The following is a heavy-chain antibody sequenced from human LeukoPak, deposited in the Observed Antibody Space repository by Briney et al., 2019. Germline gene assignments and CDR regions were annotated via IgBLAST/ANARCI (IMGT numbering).Heavy chain of an antibody. CDR3: AKDKRYSGYDPFDY. CDR2: ISSSGSDK. J-gene: IGHJ4*02. CDR1: GFIFSDHY. Sequence: GGSLRLSCEASGFIFSDHYMSWIRQAPGKGLEWVSYISSSGSDKKFADSVKGRFTIYRDNSKNSLYLQMNSLRTEDTASYYCAKDKRYSGYDPFDYWGQGTLVTVSS. D-gene: IGHD5-12*01. V-gene: IGHV3-11*05.